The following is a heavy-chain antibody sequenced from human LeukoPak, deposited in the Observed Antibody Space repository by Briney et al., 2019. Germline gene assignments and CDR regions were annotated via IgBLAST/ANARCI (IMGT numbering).Heavy chain of an antibody. CDR1: GYTFTSYG. CDR2: ISAYNGNT. Sequence: ASVKVSCKASGYTFTSYGISWVRQAPGQGLEWMGWISAYNGNTNYAQKLQGRVTMTTDTSTSTAYMELRSLRSDDTAVYYCARNPESPYYDAFDIWGQGTMVTVSS. CDR3: ARNPESPYYDAFDI. J-gene: IGHJ3*02. V-gene: IGHV1-18*01. D-gene: IGHD1-14*01.